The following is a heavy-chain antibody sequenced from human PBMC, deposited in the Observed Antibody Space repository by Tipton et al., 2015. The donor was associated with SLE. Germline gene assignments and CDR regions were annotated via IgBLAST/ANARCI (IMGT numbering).Heavy chain of an antibody. D-gene: IGHD6-6*01. CDR1: SGSINSGRFY. J-gene: IGHJ3*02. Sequence: TLSLTCKVSSGSINSGRFYWSWIRQPPGKGLEWIGYIYYRGSTNYNPSLKSRVTISVDTSKNQFSLKLSSVTAADTAVYYCARHRREHYTSSSSAFDIWGQGTMVTVSS. V-gene: IGHV4-61*01. CDR3: ARHRREHYTSSSSAFDI. CDR2: IYYRGST.